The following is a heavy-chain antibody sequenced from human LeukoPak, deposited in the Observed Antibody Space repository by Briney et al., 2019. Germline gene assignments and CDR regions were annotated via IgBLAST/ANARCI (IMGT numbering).Heavy chain of an antibody. CDR3: AKTTRNGGNSNYFDY. J-gene: IGHJ4*02. CDR2: ISSSGGST. CDR1: GFTFSSYA. Sequence: GGSLRLSCAASGFTFSSYAMSWVRQAPGKGLEWVSAISSSGGSTYYADSVKGRFTISRDNSKNTLYLQMNSLRAEDTAVYYCAKTTRNGGNSNYFDYWGQGTLVTVSS. D-gene: IGHD4-23*01. V-gene: IGHV3-23*01.